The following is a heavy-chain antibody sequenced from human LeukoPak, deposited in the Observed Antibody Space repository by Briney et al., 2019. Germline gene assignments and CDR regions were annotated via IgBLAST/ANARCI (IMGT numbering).Heavy chain of an antibody. CDR3: AREGEGGSWEDLPIYYYYGTDV. J-gene: IGHJ6*04. CDR1: GFAFSSYE. V-gene: IGHV3-48*03. CDR2: ISSSGSTI. Sequence: GGSLRLSCAASGFAFSSYEMNWVRQAPGKGLEWVSYISSSGSTIYYADSVKGRFTISRDNAKNSLYLQMNSLRAEDTAVYYCAREGEGGSWEDLPIYYYYGTDVWGKGTTVTVSS. D-gene: IGHD2-15*01.